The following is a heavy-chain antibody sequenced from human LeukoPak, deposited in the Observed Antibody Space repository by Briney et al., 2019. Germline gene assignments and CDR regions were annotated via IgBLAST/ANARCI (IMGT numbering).Heavy chain of an antibody. CDR1: GYTFTGYF. V-gene: IGHV1-2*02. J-gene: IGHJ4*02. D-gene: IGHD4-17*01. CDR3: ARRGNYGDYFDY. Sequence: ASVKVSCKASGYTFTGYFMHWVRQAPGQGLEWMGWINPNSGSTNYAQKFQGRVTMTRDTSISTAFMDLSRLRSDDTAVYYCARRGNYGDYFDYWGQGTLVTVSS. CDR2: INPNSGST.